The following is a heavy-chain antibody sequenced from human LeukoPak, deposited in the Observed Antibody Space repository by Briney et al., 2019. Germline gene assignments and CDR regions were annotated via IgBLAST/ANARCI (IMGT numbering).Heavy chain of an antibody. CDR2: VYHTGGT. D-gene: IGHD1-26*01. J-gene: IGHJ4*02. CDR3: AREEGATQDAN. CDR1: GFSISSSYY. V-gene: IGHV4-38-2*02. Sequence: SETLSLTCTVSGFSISSSYYWAWIRQPPGKGLEWIGSVYHTGGTYYNPSLKSRVTISVDTSRNHFSLRLSSVTAADTAVYYCAREEGATQDANWGQGTLVLVSS.